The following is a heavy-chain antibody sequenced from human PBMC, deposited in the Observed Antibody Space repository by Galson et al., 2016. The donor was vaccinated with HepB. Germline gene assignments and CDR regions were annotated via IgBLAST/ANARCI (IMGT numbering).Heavy chain of an antibody. D-gene: IGHD6-19*01. CDR1: GFTFSSYA. CDR2: ISGSGGST. Sequence: SLRLSCAASGFTFSSYAMSWVRQAPGKGLEWVSAISGSGGSTYYADSVKGRFTISRDNSKNTLYLQMNSLRAEETAVYYCAKKAAPYSSGWPLFDYWGQGTLVTVSS. J-gene: IGHJ4*02. V-gene: IGHV3-23*01. CDR3: AKKAAPYSSGWPLFDY.